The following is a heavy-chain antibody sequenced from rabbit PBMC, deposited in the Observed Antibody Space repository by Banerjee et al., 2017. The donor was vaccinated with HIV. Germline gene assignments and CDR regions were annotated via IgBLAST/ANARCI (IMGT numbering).Heavy chain of an antibody. D-gene: IGHD6-1*01. CDR3: ARNHVGYSGYGYAAL. Sequence: QEQLEESGGDLVKPEGSLTLTCTASGFFFSSSYWICWVRQAPGRGLEWLACSYAGSSGSTSYASWAKGRFTISKTSSTTVTLQMTSLSAADTATYFCARNHVGYSGYGYAALWGQGILVTVS. CDR1: GFFFSSSYW. J-gene: IGHJ3*01. V-gene: IGHV1S45*01. CDR2: SYAGSSGST.